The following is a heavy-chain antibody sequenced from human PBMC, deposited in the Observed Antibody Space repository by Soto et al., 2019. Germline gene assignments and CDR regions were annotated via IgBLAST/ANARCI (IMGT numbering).Heavy chain of an antibody. CDR2: ISFRDGGT. V-gene: IGHV3-23*01. CDR1: GFTFSSYA. Sequence: EEQLLESGGGLIQPGGSLRLACAASGFTFSSYAMTWVRQAPGKGLEWVSSISFRDGGTYYADSVKGRLTISRDNSKNTLFLPMNSQRVEDTAAYYCVKDDRILGRRDVDLWGRGTLVTVSS. CDR3: VKDDRILGRRDVDL. J-gene: IGHJ2*01. D-gene: IGHD2-15*01.